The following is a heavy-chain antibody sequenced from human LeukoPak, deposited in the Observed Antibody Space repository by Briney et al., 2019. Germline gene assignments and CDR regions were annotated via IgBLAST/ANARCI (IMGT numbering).Heavy chain of an antibody. CDR1: GFTFSNYA. D-gene: IGHD6-13*01. V-gene: IGHV3-23*01. Sequence: PGGSLRLSCAASGFTFSNYAMSWVRQAPGKGLEWVAGISGTGGSTHYADSVKGRFTISRDNSKNTLYLQMNSLRAEDTAVYYCAAAGKTDYFDYWGQGTLVTVSS. CDR2: ISGTGGST. CDR3: AAAGKTDYFDY. J-gene: IGHJ4*02.